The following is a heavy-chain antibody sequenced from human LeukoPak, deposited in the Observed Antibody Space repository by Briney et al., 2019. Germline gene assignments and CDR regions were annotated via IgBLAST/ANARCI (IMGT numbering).Heavy chain of an antibody. J-gene: IGHJ5*02. Sequence: PSETLSLTCTVSGGSISGYYWSWIRQSPGKGLEWIGSVHHTGSTYYNPSLRSRVSISVDKSTNHISLEVTSVTAADAAVYYCARDWGFGDSEDWFDPWGQGTLVTVSS. D-gene: IGHD3-10*01. V-gene: IGHV4-38-2*02. CDR2: VHHTGST. CDR3: ARDWGFGDSEDWFDP. CDR1: GGSISGYY.